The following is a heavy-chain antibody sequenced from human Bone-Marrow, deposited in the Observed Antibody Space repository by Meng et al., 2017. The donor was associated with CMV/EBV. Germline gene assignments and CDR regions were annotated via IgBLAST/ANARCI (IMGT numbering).Heavy chain of an antibody. V-gene: IGHV3-23*03. CDR2: IYSGGSST. CDR1: GFTFSSYA. CDR3: AKGDLWFGELFYYFDY. D-gene: IGHD3-10*01. J-gene: IGHJ4*02. Sequence: GGSLRLSCAASGFTFSSYAMSWVRQAPGKGLEWVSVIYSGGSSTYYADSVKGRFTISRDNSKNTLYLQMNSLRAEDTAVYYCAKGDLWFGELFYYFDYWGQGTLVTGSS.